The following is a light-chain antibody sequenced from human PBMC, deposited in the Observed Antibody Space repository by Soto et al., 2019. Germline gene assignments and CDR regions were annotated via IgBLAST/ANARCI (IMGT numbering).Light chain of an antibody. CDR2: GNS. V-gene: IGLV1-40*01. CDR3: QSYDSSLSGWV. J-gene: IGLJ3*02. Sequence: QSVLTQPPSMSGAPGQRVTISCTGSSSNVGAGYDVHWYQQLPGTDPKLLIYGNSNRPSGVPDRFSGSKSGTSASLAITGLQDEDEADYYCQSYDSSLSGWVFGGGTKLTVL. CDR1: SSNVGAGYD.